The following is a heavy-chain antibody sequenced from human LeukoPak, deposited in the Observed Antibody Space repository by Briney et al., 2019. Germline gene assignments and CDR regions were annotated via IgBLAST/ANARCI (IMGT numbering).Heavy chain of an antibody. CDR3: ARASEWFWELA. J-gene: IGHJ5*02. CDR1: GGSISSGGYS. CDR2: IYHSGST. V-gene: IGHV4-30-2*01. Sequence: PSETLSLTCGVSGGSISSGGYSWSWIRQTSGKGLEWIGYIYHSGSTYYNPSLKSRVTISVDRSKNQFSLKLSSVTAADTAVYYCARASEWFWELAWGQGTLVTVFS. D-gene: IGHD3-10*01.